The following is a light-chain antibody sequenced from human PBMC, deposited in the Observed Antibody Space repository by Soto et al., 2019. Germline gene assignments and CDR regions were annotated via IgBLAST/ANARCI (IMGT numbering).Light chain of an antibody. CDR3: SSYTSRSTVV. CDR2: NFL. Sequence: QSALTQPASVSGSRGQSITISCTGTSSDAGGYNYVSWYQQHPGKAPKLIIYNFLNRPSGVSNRFSGSKSGNTASLTISGLQAEDEADYYCSSYTSRSTVVFGGGTQLTVL. CDR1: SSDAGGYNY. V-gene: IGLV2-14*03. J-gene: IGLJ7*01.